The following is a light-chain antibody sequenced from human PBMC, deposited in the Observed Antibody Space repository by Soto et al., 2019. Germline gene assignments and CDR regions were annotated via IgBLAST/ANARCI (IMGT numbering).Light chain of an antibody. J-gene: IGKJ4*01. CDR1: QDISNY. V-gene: IGKV1-33*01. CDR3: QQYDNLPLT. Sequence: EIQMAQSRSSQSGSVGKRVSITCXASQDISNYLNWYQQKPGKAPKLLIYDASNLETGVPSRFSGSGSGTDFTFTISSLQPEDIATYYCQQYDNLPLTFGGGTKVDIK. CDR2: DAS.